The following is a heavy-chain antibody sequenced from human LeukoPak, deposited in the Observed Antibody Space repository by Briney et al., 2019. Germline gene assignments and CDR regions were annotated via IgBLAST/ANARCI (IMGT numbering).Heavy chain of an antibody. CDR2: IYSSGNT. J-gene: IGHJ4*02. CDR3: ARSGPIAVAGVDY. CDR1: GGSISSYY. D-gene: IGHD6-19*01. V-gene: IGHV4-4*07. Sequence: PSETLSLTCIVSGGSISSYYWSWIRQPAGKGLEWIGRIYSSGNTNYNPSLKSRVTISVGKSKNQFSLKLSSVTAADTAVYYCARSGPIAVAGVDYWGQGTLVTVSS.